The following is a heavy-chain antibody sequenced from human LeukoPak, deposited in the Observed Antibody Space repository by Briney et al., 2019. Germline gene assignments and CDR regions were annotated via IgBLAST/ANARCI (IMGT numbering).Heavy chain of an antibody. J-gene: IGHJ5*02. CDR2: ISSSSSYS. CDR1: GFTFSSYS. D-gene: IGHD6-13*01. Sequence: PGGALRLSCAASGFTFSSYSMNWVREAPGKGLEWGSSISSSSSYSYYVDSVKGRFTLSRDNAKNSLYLQMNSLRAEDTAVYYCARDYDSSSWYEGSWFDPWGQGTLVTVSS. V-gene: IGHV3-21*01. CDR3: ARDYDSSSWYEGSWFDP.